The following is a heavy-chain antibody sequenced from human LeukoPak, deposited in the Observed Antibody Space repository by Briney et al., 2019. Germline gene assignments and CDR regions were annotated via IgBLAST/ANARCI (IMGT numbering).Heavy chain of an antibody. CDR2: ISAYNGNT. V-gene: IGHV1-18*01. CDR3: ARDMKQQLAYYYYYGMDV. J-gene: IGHJ6*02. D-gene: IGHD6-13*01. CDR1: GYTFTSYG. Sequence: ASVEDSFKASGYTFTSYGISWVRQAPGQGLEWMGWISAYNGNTNYAQKLKGRVTMTTDTSTSTAYMELRSLRSDDTAVYYCARDMKQQLAYYYYYGMDVWGQGTTVTVSS.